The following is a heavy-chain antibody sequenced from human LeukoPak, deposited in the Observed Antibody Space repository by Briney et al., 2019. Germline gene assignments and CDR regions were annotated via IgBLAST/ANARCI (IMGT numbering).Heavy chain of an antibody. CDR2: ISNGGTNT. CDR3: ARHSSGGGPFDY. J-gene: IGHJ4*02. Sequence: GGSLRLSCAASGFTFTNSAMSWVRQAPGKGLEWVSGISNGGTNTDYADSVKGRFTISRDNSKNTLHLQMNSLRAEDTAVYYCARHSSGGGPFDYWGQGTLVPVSS. D-gene: IGHD2-8*02. V-gene: IGHV3-23*01. CDR1: GFTFTNSA.